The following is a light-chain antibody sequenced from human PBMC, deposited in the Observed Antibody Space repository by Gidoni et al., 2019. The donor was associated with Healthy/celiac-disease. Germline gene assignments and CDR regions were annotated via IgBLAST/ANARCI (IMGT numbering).Light chain of an antibody. CDR3: QQYGSPRT. CDR1: QSVGSSY. Sequence: VLTQSPVTLSLSPGEGATLSCRASQSVGSSYLAWYQQKPGQAPRLLIYGASRRATGIPARFSGSGSGTDFTLTISRLEPEDFAVYYCQQYGSPRTFGQGTKVEIK. J-gene: IGKJ1*01. V-gene: IGKV3-20*01. CDR2: GAS.